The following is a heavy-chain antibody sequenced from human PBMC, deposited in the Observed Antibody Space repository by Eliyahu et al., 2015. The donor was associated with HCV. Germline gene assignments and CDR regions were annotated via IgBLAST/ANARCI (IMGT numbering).Heavy chain of an antibody. Sequence: QVQLQQWGAGLLKPSETLSLTCAVYGGSFSGYYWSWIRQPPGKGLEWIGEINHSGSTNYNPSLKSRVTISVDTSKNQFSLKLSSVTAADTAVYYCARGVGFAVKVDPWGQGTLVTVSS. CDR2: INHSGST. D-gene: IGHD1-26*01. J-gene: IGHJ5*02. CDR1: GGSFSGYY. CDR3: ARGVGFAVKVDP. V-gene: IGHV4-34*01.